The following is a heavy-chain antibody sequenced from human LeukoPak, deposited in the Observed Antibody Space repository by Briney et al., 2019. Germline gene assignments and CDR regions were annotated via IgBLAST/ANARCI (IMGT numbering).Heavy chain of an antibody. V-gene: IGHV4-61*02. CDR1: GGSISSGSYY. CDR3: ARSLLLVGATGKDYYYYYMDV. Sequence: SQTLSLTCTVSGGSISSGSYYWSWLRQPAGKGLEWIGRIYPSGSTNYNPSLKSRVTISVDTSKNQFSLKLSSVTAADTAVYYCARSLLLVGATGKDYYYYYMDVWGKGTTVTVSS. CDR2: IYPSGST. D-gene: IGHD1-26*01. J-gene: IGHJ6*03.